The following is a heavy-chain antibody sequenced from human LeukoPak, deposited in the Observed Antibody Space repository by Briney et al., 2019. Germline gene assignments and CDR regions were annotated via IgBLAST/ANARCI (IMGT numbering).Heavy chain of an antibody. Sequence: SETLSLTCTVSGGSISSYYWSWIRQPPGKGLEWIGYIYYSGSTNYNPSLKSRVTISVDTSKNQFSLKLSSVTAADTAVYYCARDPGGDAFDIRGQGTMVTVSS. J-gene: IGHJ3*02. CDR3: ARDPGGDAFDI. CDR2: IYYSGST. CDR1: GGSISSYY. V-gene: IGHV4-59*01.